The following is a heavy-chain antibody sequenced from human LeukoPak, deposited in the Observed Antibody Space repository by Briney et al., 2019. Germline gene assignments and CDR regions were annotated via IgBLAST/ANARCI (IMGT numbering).Heavy chain of an antibody. CDR3: ARVGLNYYDSSGYSNTYFGY. V-gene: IGHV4-39*07. D-gene: IGHD3-22*01. J-gene: IGHJ4*02. CDR1: GGSISNSDYL. Sequence: SETLSLTCTVSGGSISNSDYLWGWIRQPPGKGLEWIGSMYYSGSTYYNPSLKSRVTISVDTSKKQFSLRLSSVTAADTAVYYCARVGLNYYDSSGYSNTYFGYWGQGTLVTVSS. CDR2: MYYSGST.